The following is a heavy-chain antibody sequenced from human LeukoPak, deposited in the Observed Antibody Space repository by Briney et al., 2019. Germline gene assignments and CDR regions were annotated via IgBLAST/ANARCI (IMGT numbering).Heavy chain of an antibody. Sequence: SETLSLTCNESGDSLTSHFWSWIRQTPGKGLEWIGYVFHSGTTNYCPSLKSRVTISLDTSKKQFYLRLASVTAADTAVYYCARRMATVTDTFDIWGRGTMVSVSS. CDR3: ARRMATVTDTFDI. D-gene: IGHD5-24*01. J-gene: IGHJ3*02. CDR1: GDSLTSHF. CDR2: VFHSGTT. V-gene: IGHV4-59*08.